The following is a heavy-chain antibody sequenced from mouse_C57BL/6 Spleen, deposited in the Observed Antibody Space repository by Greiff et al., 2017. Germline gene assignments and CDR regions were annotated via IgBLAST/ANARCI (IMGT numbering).Heavy chain of an antibody. D-gene: IGHD2-4*01. CDR2: IDPSDSYT. J-gene: IGHJ3*01. Sequence: QVQLQQPGAELVKPGASVKLSCKASGYTFTSYWMQWVKQRPGQGLEWIGEIDPSDSYTNYNQKFKGKATLTVDTSSSTAYMQLSSLTSEDSAVYYCARSNYDYDPKAFAYWGQGTLVTVSA. CDR1: GYTFTSYW. V-gene: IGHV1-50*01. CDR3: ARSNYDYDPKAFAY.